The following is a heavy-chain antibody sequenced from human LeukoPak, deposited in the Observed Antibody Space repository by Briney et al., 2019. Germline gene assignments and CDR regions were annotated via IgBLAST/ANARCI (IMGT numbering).Heavy chain of an antibody. J-gene: IGHJ4*02. D-gene: IGHD4-23*01. Sequence: PGGSLTLSCAASGFTVSSNYMSWVRQAPGKGLEQVSVIYSGGDRYYADAVKGRFTISRDNSKNILYLQMNSLRAEDTAVYYCAGFYGGNSGSSALYFDYWGQGTLVTVSS. CDR3: AGFYGGNSGSSALYFDY. V-gene: IGHV3-53*01. CDR2: IYSGGDR. CDR1: GFTVSSNY.